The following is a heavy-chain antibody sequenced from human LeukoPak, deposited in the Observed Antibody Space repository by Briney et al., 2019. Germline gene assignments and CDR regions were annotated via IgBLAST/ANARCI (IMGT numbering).Heavy chain of an antibody. Sequence: GGSLRLSCAASGFTFSSYAMHWVRQAPGKGLEWVAVISYDGSNKYYADSVKGRFTISRDNSKNTLYLQMNSLRAEDTAVYYCAKAYSSSSRGGFDYWGQGTLVTVSS. D-gene: IGHD6-6*01. CDR1: GFTFSSYA. CDR3: AKAYSSSSRGGFDY. V-gene: IGHV3-30-3*01. J-gene: IGHJ4*02. CDR2: ISYDGSNK.